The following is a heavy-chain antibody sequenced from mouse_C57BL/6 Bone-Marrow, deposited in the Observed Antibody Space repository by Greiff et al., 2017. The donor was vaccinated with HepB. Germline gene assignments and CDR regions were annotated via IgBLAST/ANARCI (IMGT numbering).Heavy chain of an antibody. V-gene: IGHV1-22*01. CDR2: INPNNGGT. D-gene: IGHD1-1*02. Sequence: EVQLQQSGPELVKPGASVKMSCKASGYTFTDYNMHWVKQSHGKSLEWIGYINPNNGGTSYNQKFKGKATLTVNKSSSTAYMELRSLTSEDSAVYYCARSGLWGRYAMDYWGQGTSVTVSS. CDR1: GYTFTDYN. CDR3: ARSGLWGRYAMDY. J-gene: IGHJ4*01.